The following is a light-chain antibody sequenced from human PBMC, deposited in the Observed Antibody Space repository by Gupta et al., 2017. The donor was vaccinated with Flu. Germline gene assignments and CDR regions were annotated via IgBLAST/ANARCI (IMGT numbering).Light chain of an antibody. CDR2: AAS. V-gene: IGKV1-9*01. CDR3: QQLHSYPPA. J-gene: IGKJ1*01. CDR1: QGISSY. Sequence: DIQLTQLPPILSASEGDRVTIPCRASQGISSYLAWYQQKPGKAPKLLIYAASTLQSGVPLRFSGSGSGTEFTLTISSLQPEDFATYYCQQLHSYPPAFGQGTKVEIK.